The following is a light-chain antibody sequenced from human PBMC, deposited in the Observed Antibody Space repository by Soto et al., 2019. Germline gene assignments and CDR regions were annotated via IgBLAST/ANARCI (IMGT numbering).Light chain of an antibody. J-gene: IGLJ1*01. Sequence: QSALTQAPSASGTPGQRVTISCSGSSFNIGSNYVYWYQQLPGTAPKLVIFRNDQRPSGIPERISGSKSGNSASLAISGLRSEDEADYYCSAWDDSLSGYVFGTGTKVTVL. CDR1: SFNIGSNY. V-gene: IGLV1-47*01. CDR3: SAWDDSLSGYV. CDR2: RND.